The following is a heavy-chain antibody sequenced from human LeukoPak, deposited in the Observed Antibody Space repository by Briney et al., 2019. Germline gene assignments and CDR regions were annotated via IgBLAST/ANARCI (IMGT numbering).Heavy chain of an antibody. CDR1: GYTFTSYY. CDR3: ARGGEWDIVVVPAAQNWFDP. Sequence: ASVKVSCKASGYTFTSYYMHWVRQASGQGLEWMGIINPSGGSTSYAQKFQGRVTMTRDTSTSTVYMELSSLRSEDTAVYYCARGGEWDIVVVPAAQNWFDPWGQGTLVTVSS. J-gene: IGHJ5*02. CDR2: INPSGGST. D-gene: IGHD2-2*01. V-gene: IGHV1-46*01.